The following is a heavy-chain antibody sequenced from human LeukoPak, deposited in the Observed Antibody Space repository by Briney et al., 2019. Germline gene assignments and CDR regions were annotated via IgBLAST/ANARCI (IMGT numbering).Heavy chain of an antibody. V-gene: IGHV3-30*18. CDR3: AKGHDSPVVPDY. CDR2: ISYDGSNK. CDR1: GFTFCNYG. J-gene: IGHJ4*02. Sequence: GGSLRLSCSASGFTFCNYGMQWVRQAPGKGLEWVTLISYDGSNKYYADSVKGRFTISRDNSKNTLYLQMSSLRAEDTALYYCAKGHDSPVVPDYWGQGTLVTVSS. D-gene: IGHD5-12*01.